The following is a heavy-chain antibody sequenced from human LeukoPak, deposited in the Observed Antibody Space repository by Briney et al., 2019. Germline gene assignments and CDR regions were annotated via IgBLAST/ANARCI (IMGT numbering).Heavy chain of an antibody. CDR2: IYYSGSA. CDR1: GGSISSSSYS. D-gene: IGHD1-1*01. CDR3: ARQIQLEPPGCY. V-gene: IGHV4-39*01. J-gene: IGHJ4*02. Sequence: SETLSLTCTVSGGSISSSSYSWGWIRQPPGKGLEWIGSIYYSGSAYYNPSLKNRVTISVDTSKNQFSLKLSSVTAADSAVYYCARQIQLEPPGCYWGQGTLVTVSS.